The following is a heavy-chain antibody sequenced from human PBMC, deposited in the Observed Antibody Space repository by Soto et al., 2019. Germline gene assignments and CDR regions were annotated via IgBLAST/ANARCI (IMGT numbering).Heavy chain of an antibody. J-gene: IGHJ3*02. CDR3: ARGPKYYYDSLTAFDI. CDR2: IIPIFGTA. D-gene: IGHD3-22*01. V-gene: IGHV1-69*01. CDR1: GGTFSSYA. Sequence: QVQLVQSGAEVKKPGSSVKVSCKASGGTFSSYAISWVRQAPGQGLEWMGGIIPIFGTANYAQKFQGRVTITADESTRTAYMELSSLRSEDTAVYYCARGPKYYYDSLTAFDIWGQGPMVTVSS.